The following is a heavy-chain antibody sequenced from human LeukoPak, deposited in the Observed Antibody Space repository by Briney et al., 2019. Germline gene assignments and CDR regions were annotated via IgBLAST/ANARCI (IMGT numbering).Heavy chain of an antibody. J-gene: IGHJ6*02. Sequence: GGSLRLSCAASGFTVSSNYMSWVRQAPGKGLEWVSVIYSGGSTYYADSVKGRFTISRDNSKNTLHLQMDSLRAEDTAVYYCARDVVYGDNTYYYYGMDVWGQGTTVTVSS. CDR3: ARDVVYGDNTYYYYGMDV. CDR2: IYSGGST. D-gene: IGHD4-17*01. V-gene: IGHV3-66*01. CDR1: GFTVSSNY.